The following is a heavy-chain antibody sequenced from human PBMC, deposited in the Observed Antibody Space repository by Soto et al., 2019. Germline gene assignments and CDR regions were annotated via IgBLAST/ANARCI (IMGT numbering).Heavy chain of an antibody. CDR2: ISGGGGST. Sequence: EVQLLESGGGLVQPGGSLSLSCAASGFTFSSYAMSWVRQAPGKGLEWVSDISGGGGSTYYADSGKGRFTISRDNSKNTLYLQMNSLRAEDTAVYYCAKDKWAAAGPNIDYWGQGTLVTVSS. CDR3: AKDKWAAAGPNIDY. CDR1: GFTFSSYA. V-gene: IGHV3-23*01. J-gene: IGHJ4*02. D-gene: IGHD6-13*01.